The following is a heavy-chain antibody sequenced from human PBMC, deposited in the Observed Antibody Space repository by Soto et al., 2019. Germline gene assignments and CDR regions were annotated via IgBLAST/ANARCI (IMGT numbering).Heavy chain of an antibody. D-gene: IGHD6-13*01. CDR1: GYTFTGYY. V-gene: IGHV1-2*02. CDR2: INPNSGGT. Sequence: GASVKVSCKASGYTFTGYYMHWVRQAPGQGLEWMGWINPNSGGTNYAQKFQGRVTMTRDTSISTAYMELSRLRSDDTAVYYCARSRGSSSWYSFDAFDIWGQGTMVTVS. CDR3: ARSRGSSSWYSFDAFDI. J-gene: IGHJ3*02.